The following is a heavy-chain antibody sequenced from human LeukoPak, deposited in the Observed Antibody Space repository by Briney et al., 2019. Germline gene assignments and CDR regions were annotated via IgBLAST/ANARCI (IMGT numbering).Heavy chain of an antibody. CDR2: INSDGSST. Sequence: GGSLRLSCAASGFTFSSYWMHWVRQAPGEGLVWVSRINSDGSSTSYADSVKGRFTISRDNAKNTLYLQMNSLRAEDTAVYYCARDISAAGTNYWGQGTLVTVSS. CDR3: ARDISAAGTNY. D-gene: IGHD6-13*01. CDR1: GFTFSSYW. J-gene: IGHJ4*02. V-gene: IGHV3-74*01.